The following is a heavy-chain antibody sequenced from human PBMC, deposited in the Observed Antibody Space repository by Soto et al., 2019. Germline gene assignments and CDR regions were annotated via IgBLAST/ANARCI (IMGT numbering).Heavy chain of an antibody. D-gene: IGHD2-2*01. J-gene: IGHJ4*02. CDR2: ISSSGDTI. CDR1: GFIFNSYS. V-gene: IGHV3-48*01. Sequence: GGSLRLSCAASGFIFNSYSMNWVRQAPGQGLEWISYISSSGDTIYYADSVKGRFTTSRDNAKNSLYLQMNSLRVEDRAVYYCARDRKGYCSSNNCVFDYWGQGALVTVSS. CDR3: ARDRKGYCSSNNCVFDY.